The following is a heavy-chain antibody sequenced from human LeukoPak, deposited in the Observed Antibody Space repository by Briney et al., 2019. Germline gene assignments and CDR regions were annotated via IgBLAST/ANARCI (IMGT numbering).Heavy chain of an antibody. D-gene: IGHD4-17*01. CDR2: INHSGST. CDR3: ARDRKNGAPRRPPYY. Sequence: PSETPSLTCAVYGGSFSGYYWSWIRQPPGKGLEWIGEINHSGSTNYNPSLKSRVTISVDTSKNQFSLKLSSVTAADTAVYYCARDRKNGAPRRPPYYWGQGTLVTVSS. CDR1: GGSFSGYY. J-gene: IGHJ4*02. V-gene: IGHV4-34*01.